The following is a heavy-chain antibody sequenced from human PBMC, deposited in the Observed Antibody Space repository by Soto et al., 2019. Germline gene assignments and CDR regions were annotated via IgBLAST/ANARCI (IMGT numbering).Heavy chain of an antibody. CDR1: GFTFSSYS. D-gene: IGHD1-1*01. CDR2: ISSSSSYI. V-gene: IGHV3-21*01. CDR3: ARDPRKRSTGVN. J-gene: IGHJ4*02. Sequence: PGGSLRLSCAASGFTFSSYSMNWVRQAPGKGLEWVSSISSSSSYIYYADSVKGRFTISRDNAKNSLYLQMNSLRAEDTAVYYCARDPRKRSTGVNWGQGTLVTVSS.